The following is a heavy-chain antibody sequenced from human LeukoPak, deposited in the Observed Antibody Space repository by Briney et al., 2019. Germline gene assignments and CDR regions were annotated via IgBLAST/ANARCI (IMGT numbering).Heavy chain of an antibody. CDR3: ARVNYDRQMVLDY. V-gene: IGHV4-59*11. CDR1: GGSFSSHY. D-gene: IGHD3-22*01. J-gene: IGHJ4*02. Sequence: SETLSLTCTISGGSFSSHYWSWIRQPPGEGLEWIGYIYYSGSTNYNPSLKSRVTISVDTSKNQFSLKLSSVAAADTAVYYCARVNYDRQMVLDYWGQGTL. CDR2: IYYSGST.